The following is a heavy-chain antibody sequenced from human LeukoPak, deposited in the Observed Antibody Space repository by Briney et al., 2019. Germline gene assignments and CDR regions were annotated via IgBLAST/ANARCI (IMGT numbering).Heavy chain of an antibody. CDR2: INPYSGDT. Sequence: ASVRVSCKASGYTFTYYYMHWVRQAPGQGLEWMGWINPYSGDTNYAQKFQGRVTMTRDTSITTAYMDLSRLKSDDTAVYYCARASVENTLRIDDYWGQGTLVTVSS. CDR3: ARASVENTLRIDDY. D-gene: IGHD2-15*01. CDR1: GYTFTYYY. J-gene: IGHJ4*02. V-gene: IGHV1-2*02.